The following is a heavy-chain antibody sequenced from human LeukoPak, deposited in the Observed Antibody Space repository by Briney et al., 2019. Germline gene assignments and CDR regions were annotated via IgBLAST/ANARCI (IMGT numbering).Heavy chain of an antibody. Sequence: GGSLRLSCVASGFTFSSYSMNWVRQAPGKGLEWVSCISTSSSYIYYADSVKGRFTISRDNSKNTLYLQMNSLRAEDTAVYYCAKDLAYSSSWYVALDYWGQGTLVTVSS. V-gene: IGHV3-21*01. CDR3: AKDLAYSSSWYVALDY. D-gene: IGHD6-13*01. J-gene: IGHJ4*02. CDR1: GFTFSSYS. CDR2: ISTSSSYI.